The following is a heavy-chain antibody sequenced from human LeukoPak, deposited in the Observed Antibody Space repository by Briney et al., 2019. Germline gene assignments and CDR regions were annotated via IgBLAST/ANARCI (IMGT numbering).Heavy chain of an antibody. J-gene: IGHJ5*02. CDR1: GGSFSTYF. Sequence: PSETLSLTCAVYGGSFSTYFWSWIRQAPGKGLEWIGEIRQSGGTNYNPSLKGRLTISVDTSKNQFSLKLNSVTAADTAVYYCARDYGEWLVPSSWGQGTVVTVSS. D-gene: IGHD6-19*01. CDR3: ARDYGEWLVPSS. V-gene: IGHV4-34*01. CDR2: IRQSGGT.